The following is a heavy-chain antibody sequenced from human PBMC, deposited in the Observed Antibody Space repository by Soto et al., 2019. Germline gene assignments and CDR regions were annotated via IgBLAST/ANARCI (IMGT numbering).Heavy chain of an antibody. CDR2: ISGSSSYI. D-gene: IGHD2-15*01. J-gene: IGHJ4*02. Sequence: EVQLVESGGGLVKPGGSLRLSCAASGFIFSSYSLNWVRQAPGKGLEWVSSISGSSSYIYYIDSVKCRFTISRANAKNSLYLQMKCLRAEDTAVYHCASSFGYCSGGSCSHLDYWGQGTLGTLSS. CDR3: ASSFGYCSGGSCSHLDY. CDR1: GFIFSSYS. V-gene: IGHV3-21*01.